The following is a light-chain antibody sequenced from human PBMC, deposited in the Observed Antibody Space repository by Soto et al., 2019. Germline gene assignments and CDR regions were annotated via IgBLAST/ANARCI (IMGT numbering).Light chain of an antibody. Sequence: EIVLTQSPATLSLSPGERATLSCRASETIRNLLAWYQQRPGQAPRLLIYDASSRATGIPDRFSGGGSGTDFTLTISRLETEDFAVYYCQQLSSYPLTFGGGTKGDIK. V-gene: IGKV3-11*01. J-gene: IGKJ4*01. CDR2: DAS. CDR1: ETIRNL. CDR3: QQLSSYPLT.